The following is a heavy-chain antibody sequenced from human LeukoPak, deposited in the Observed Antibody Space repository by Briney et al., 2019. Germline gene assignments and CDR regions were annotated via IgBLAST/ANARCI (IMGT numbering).Heavy chain of an antibody. V-gene: IGHV4-34*01. CDR3: ARVGDYDSSGMLDY. CDR2: INHIGST. Sequence: SETLSLTCAVYGGSFSGYYWSCIRQPPGKGREWIGEINHIGSTNYNPSLKSRGTISVDTSKNQFSLKLSSVTAADAAVYYCARVGDYDSSGMLDYWGQGTLVTVSS. D-gene: IGHD3-22*01. CDR1: GGSFSGYY. J-gene: IGHJ4*02.